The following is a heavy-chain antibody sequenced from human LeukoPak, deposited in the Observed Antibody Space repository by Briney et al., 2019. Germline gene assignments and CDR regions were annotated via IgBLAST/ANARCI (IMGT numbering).Heavy chain of an antibody. CDR1: GYPSSDFY. V-gene: IGHV1-2*02. CDR2: INPQSGAT. CDR3: ARGGNDSGLYFAY. D-gene: IGHD3-22*01. J-gene: IGHJ4*02. Sequence: GASVKVSCKASGYPSSDFYIHWVRQAPGQGLEGMAWINPQSGATNYAQKFQGRVTMSRDMSIGTFYMEVTSLRSDDTAVYYCARGGNDSGLYFAYWGQGALVTVSS.